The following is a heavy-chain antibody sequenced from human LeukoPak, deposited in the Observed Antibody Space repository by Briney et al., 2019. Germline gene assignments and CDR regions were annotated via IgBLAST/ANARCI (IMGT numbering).Heavy chain of an antibody. CDR3: AKAGEYYDSSVYYYFDY. D-gene: IGHD3-22*01. Sequence: GGSLRLSCAASGFTFSSYAMSWVRQAPGKGLEWVSAISGSGGSTYSADSVKGRFTISRDNSKNTLYLQMISLRAEDTAVYYCAKAGEYYDSSVYYYFDYWGQGTLVTVSS. J-gene: IGHJ4*02. CDR2: ISGSGGST. CDR1: GFTFSSYA. V-gene: IGHV3-23*01.